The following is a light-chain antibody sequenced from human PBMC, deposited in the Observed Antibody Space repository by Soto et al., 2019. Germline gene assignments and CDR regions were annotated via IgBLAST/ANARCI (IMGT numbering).Light chain of an antibody. CDR2: DTS. V-gene: IGKV3-20*01. CDR1: QSLTNSF. CDR3: QQYGTSEII. Sequence: EIVLTQSPGTLSLFPGERATLSCRASQSLTNSFIAWYQQRPGQAPRLLIYDTSSRASGIPDRFSGSWSGTDFTLTISRLETEDVAVFYCQQYGTSEIILGQGTRLEIK. J-gene: IGKJ5*01.